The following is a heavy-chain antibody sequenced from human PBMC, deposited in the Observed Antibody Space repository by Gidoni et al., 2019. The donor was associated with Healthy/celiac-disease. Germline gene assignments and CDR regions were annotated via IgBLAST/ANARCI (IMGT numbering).Heavy chain of an antibody. CDR2: ISYDGSNK. Sequence: QVQLVESGGGVVQPGRSLRLSCAASGFTFSSYGRHWVRQAPGKGLGWVAVISYDGSNKYYADSVKGRFTISRDNSKNTLYLQMNSLRAEDTAVYYCAKDPNYYGSGSLDYWGQGTLVTVSS. CDR3: AKDPNYYGSGSLDY. CDR1: GFTFSSYG. D-gene: IGHD3-10*01. V-gene: IGHV3-30*18. J-gene: IGHJ4*02.